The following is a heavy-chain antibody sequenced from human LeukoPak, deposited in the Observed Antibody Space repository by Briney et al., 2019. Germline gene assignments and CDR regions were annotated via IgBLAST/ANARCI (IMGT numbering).Heavy chain of an antibody. Sequence: ASVKVSCKASGYTFTDYYMHWVQQAPGKGLEWMGRVDPEDGETIYAEKFQGRVTITADTSTDTAYMELSSLRSEDTAVYYCATDLVWFGEFDYFDYWGQGTLVTVSS. J-gene: IGHJ4*02. D-gene: IGHD3-10*01. CDR2: VDPEDGET. V-gene: IGHV1-69-2*01. CDR1: GYTFTDYY. CDR3: ATDLVWFGEFDYFDY.